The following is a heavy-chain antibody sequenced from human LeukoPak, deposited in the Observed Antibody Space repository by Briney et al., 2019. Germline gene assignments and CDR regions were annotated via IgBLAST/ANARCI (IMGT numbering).Heavy chain of an antibody. CDR3: SRNLGGDLDF. CDR1: GFTFSNSW. V-gene: IGHV3-74*01. J-gene: IGHJ4*02. CDR2: TNRDGSIT. D-gene: IGHD2-21*02. Sequence: PGGSLRLSCAASGFTFSNSWMHWVRHAPGKGLEWVSRTNRDGSITNYADSVKGRFTISRDNAKNTVYLQMNSLRDEDTAVYYCSRNLGGDLDFWGQGTMVTVSS.